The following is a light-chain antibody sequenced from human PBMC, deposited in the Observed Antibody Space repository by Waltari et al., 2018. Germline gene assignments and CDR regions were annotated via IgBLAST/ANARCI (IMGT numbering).Light chain of an antibody. CDR3: SSYVANNNPV. Sequence: QSALTQPPSASGSPGPSVTISCTGTSSDVGGYNFFSWYQHHPGKAPRLIIYEVSERPSGVPDRFSGSKSGNTASLTVSGLQAEDEADYYCSSYVANNNPVFGGGTKLTVL. J-gene: IGLJ2*01. CDR1: SSDVGGYNF. CDR2: EVS. V-gene: IGLV2-8*01.